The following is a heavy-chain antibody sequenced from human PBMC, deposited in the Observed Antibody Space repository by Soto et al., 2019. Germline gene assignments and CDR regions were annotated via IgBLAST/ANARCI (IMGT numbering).Heavy chain of an antibody. CDR2: IYYSGST. V-gene: IGHV4-59*01. J-gene: IGHJ5*02. CDR3: ASLDTIRSWFDP. Sequence: SETLSLTCTVSGGSISSYYWSWIRQPPGKGLEWIGYIYYSGSTNYNPSLKSRVTISVDTSKNQFSLKLSSVTAADTAVYYCASLDTIRSWFDPWGQGTLVTVSS. CDR1: GGSISSYY. D-gene: IGHD3-3*01.